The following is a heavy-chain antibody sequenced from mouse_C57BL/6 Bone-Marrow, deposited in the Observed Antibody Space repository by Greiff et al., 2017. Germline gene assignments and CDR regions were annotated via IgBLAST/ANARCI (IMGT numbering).Heavy chain of an antibody. CDR3: ARKGPMDY. CDR1: GYTFTNYW. D-gene: IGHD3-3*01. V-gene: IGHV1-63*01. J-gene: IGHJ4*01. Sequence: QVQLQQSGAKLVRPGTSVKMSCKASGYTFTNYWIGWAKQRPGHGLEWIGDIYPGGGYTNYHEKFKGKATLTADNSSSTAYMQFSSLTSEDSAIYYCARKGPMDYWGQGTSVTVSS. CDR2: IYPGGGYT.